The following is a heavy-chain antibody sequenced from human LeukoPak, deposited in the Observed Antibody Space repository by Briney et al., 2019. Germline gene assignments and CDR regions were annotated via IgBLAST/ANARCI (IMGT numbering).Heavy chain of an antibody. D-gene: IGHD3-10*01. CDR2: IYTSGRT. V-gene: IGHV4-4*07. CDR1: GGSISRYY. Sequence: SETLSLTCTVSGGSISRYYWSWIRQPAGKGLEWIGRIYTSGRTNYNPSLKSRVTMSVDTSKNQFSLKLSSVTAADTAVYYCARCHYSSGSYYPFDPWGQGTLVTVSS. CDR3: ARCHYSSGSYYPFDP. J-gene: IGHJ5*02.